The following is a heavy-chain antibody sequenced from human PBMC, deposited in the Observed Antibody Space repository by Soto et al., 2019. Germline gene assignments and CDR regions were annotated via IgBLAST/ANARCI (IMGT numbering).Heavy chain of an antibody. J-gene: IGHJ6*02. Sequence: SETLSLTCTFSCGSIISSSYYWGWIRQPPGKGLEWIGSIYYSGSTYYNPSLKSRVTISVDTSKNQFSLKLSSVTAADTAVYYCALQVVPAAILDFYYYGMDVWGQGTTVTVSS. V-gene: IGHV4-39*01. CDR1: CGSIISSSYY. CDR3: ALQVVPAAILDFYYYGMDV. D-gene: IGHD2-2*02. CDR2: IYYSGST.